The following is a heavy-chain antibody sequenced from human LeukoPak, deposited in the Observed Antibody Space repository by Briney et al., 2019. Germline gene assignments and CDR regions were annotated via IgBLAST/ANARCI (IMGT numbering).Heavy chain of an antibody. CDR3: AKTLHMSPTTISYGLDV. V-gene: IGHV3-23*01. D-gene: IGHD1-1*01. CDR1: GFIFSSYA. CDR2: ISGSGGST. J-gene: IGHJ6*02. Sequence: GGSLRLSCVGSGFIFSSYAMSWVRQAPGKGLEWVSGISGSGGSTHYADSVKGRFTISRDNSKNTLYLQMNSLRAEDTAIFCCAKTLHMSPTTISYGLDVWGQGITVTVSS.